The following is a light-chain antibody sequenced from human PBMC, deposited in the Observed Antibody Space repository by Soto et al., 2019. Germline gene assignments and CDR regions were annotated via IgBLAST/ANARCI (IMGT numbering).Light chain of an antibody. J-gene: IGLJ1*01. CDR3: LSYADTAYA. Sequence: SALTPPPSASGSPGQSAASSCAGTSSDVGGYNYVSWYQQYPGKVPKLMIYEVSERPSGVPDRFSGSKSGNTAFLTVSGLQAEDEADYYCLSYADTAYAFGTGTKVTVL. CDR2: EVS. V-gene: IGLV2-8*01. CDR1: SSDVGGYNY.